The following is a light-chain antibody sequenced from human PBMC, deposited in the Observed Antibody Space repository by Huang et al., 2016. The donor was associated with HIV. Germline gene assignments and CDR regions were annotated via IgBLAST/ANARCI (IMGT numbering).Light chain of an antibody. CDR3: QQYQDWPRT. Sequence: EIVMTQSQGTLSLSPGERATLSCRPSQSVSSNLAWYQHKPGPAPRLLIYGASTRATGVPARFSGSGSGTEFTLTISSLQSDDFVVYYCQQYQDWPRTFGQGTKVEIK. CDR2: GAS. V-gene: IGKV3-15*01. J-gene: IGKJ1*01. CDR1: QSVSSN.